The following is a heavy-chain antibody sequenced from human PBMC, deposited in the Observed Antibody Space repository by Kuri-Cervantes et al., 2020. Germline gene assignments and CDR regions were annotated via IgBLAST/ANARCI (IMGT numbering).Heavy chain of an antibody. Sequence: GGSLRLSCAASGFTFNGYWMHWFRQAPGEGLVWVSRIHSDGTSTNYADSVKGRFTISIDNAKNMLYLQMDSLRAEDTALYYCAKADGGYVNYFDYWGQGTLVTVSS. CDR3: AKADGGYVNYFDY. CDR1: GFTFNGYW. J-gene: IGHJ4*02. V-gene: IGHV3-74*01. D-gene: IGHD5-12*01. CDR2: IHSDGTST.